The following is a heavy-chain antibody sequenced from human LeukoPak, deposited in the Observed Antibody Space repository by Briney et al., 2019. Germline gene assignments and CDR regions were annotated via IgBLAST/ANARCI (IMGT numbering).Heavy chain of an antibody. J-gene: IGHJ4*02. CDR2: IYHSGST. V-gene: IGHV4-38-2*02. Sequence: PSETLSPTCTVSGYSISSGYYWGWIRQPPGQGLEWIGSIYHSGSTYYNPSLKSRVTISVDTSKNQFSLKLSSVTAADTAVYYCARGEYSYGSMYDYWGQGTLVTVSS. CDR1: GYSISSGYY. CDR3: ARGEYSYGSMYDY. D-gene: IGHD5-18*01.